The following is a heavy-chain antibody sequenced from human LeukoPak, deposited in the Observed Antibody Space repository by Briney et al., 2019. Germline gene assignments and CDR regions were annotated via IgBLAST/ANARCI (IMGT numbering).Heavy chain of an antibody. J-gene: IGHJ6*03. V-gene: IGHV4-34*01. CDR1: GGSFSGYY. Sequence: PSETLSLTCAVYGGSFSGYYWSWIRQPPGKGLEWIGEINHSGSTNYNPSLKSRVTISVDTSKNQFSLKLSSVTAADTAVYYCARGVPRGFGVAKDYYYYMDVWGKGTTVTVSS. D-gene: IGHD3-3*01. CDR3: ARGVPRGFGVAKDYYYYMDV. CDR2: INHSGST.